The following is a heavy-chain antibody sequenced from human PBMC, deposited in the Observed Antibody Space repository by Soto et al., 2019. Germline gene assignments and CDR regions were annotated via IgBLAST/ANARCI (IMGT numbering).Heavy chain of an antibody. D-gene: IGHD3-16*02. CDR1: NEAIASGSYY. V-gene: IGHV4-39*01. CDR3: ARQSSESIWGSYRYNRPFDF. Sequence: SETLSLTCSVSNEAIASGSYYWGWIRQPPGKGLEWIGTVYYSGTTYYNPSLKSRATISVDTSRNQFSLNLSSVTAADTAVYYCARQSSESIWGSYRYNRPFDFWGQGALVTVSS. CDR2: VYYSGTT. J-gene: IGHJ4*02.